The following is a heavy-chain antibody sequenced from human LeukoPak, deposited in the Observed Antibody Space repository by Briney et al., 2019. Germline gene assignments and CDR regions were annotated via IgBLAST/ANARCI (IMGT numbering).Heavy chain of an antibody. CDR2: ISTDGSQK. Sequence: GGSLRLSCAASGFTFNSYGMHWVRQAPGKGLEWVAVISTDGSQKFYADSVKGRFTVSRDNSKNTLYLQMSSLRAEDTAVYYCAKIVVAGTHYFDYWGQEPWSPSPQ. J-gene: IGHJ4*01. CDR3: AKIVVAGTHYFDY. CDR1: GFTFNSYG. V-gene: IGHV3-30*18. D-gene: IGHD6-19*01.